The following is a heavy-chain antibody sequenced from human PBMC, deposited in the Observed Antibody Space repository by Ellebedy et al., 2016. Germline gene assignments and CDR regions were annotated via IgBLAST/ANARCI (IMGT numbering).Heavy chain of an antibody. J-gene: IGHJ4*02. CDR2: ISGSGGST. D-gene: IGHD1-26*01. Sequence: GESLTISXAASGFTFSSYAMSWVRQAPGKGLEWVSAISGSGGSTYYADSVKGRFTISRDNSKNTLYLQMNSLRAEDTAVYYCAKPIVGATRGGDYWGQGTLVTVSS. V-gene: IGHV3-23*01. CDR3: AKPIVGATRGGDY. CDR1: GFTFSSYA.